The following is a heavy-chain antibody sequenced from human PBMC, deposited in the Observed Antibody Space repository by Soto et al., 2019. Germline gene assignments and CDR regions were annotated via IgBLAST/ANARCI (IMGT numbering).Heavy chain of an antibody. J-gene: IGHJ5*02. CDR1: GGSISSGGYS. V-gene: IGHV4-30-2*01. Sequence: QLPLQESGSGLVKPSQTLSLTCAVSGGSISSGGYSWSWIRQPPGKGLEWIGYIYHSGSTYYNPSLKSRVTISVDRSKNQFSLKLSSVTAADTAVYYCARGRGVGNWFDPWGQGTLVTVSS. CDR2: IYHSGST. D-gene: IGHD2-15*01. CDR3: ARGRGVGNWFDP.